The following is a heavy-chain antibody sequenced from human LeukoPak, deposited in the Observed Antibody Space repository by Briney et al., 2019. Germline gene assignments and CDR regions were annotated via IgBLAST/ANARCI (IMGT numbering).Heavy chain of an antibody. V-gene: IGHV4-59*08. CDR2: IYYSGST. CDR3: ARLPLDYYDSSGYNFDY. Sequence: SETLSLTCTVSGGSISSYYWSWIRQPPGKGPEWIGYIYYSGSTNYNPSLKSRVTISVDTSKNQFSLKLSSVTAADTAVYYCARLPLDYYDSSGYNFDYWGQGTLVTVSS. J-gene: IGHJ4*02. D-gene: IGHD3-22*01. CDR1: GGSISSYY.